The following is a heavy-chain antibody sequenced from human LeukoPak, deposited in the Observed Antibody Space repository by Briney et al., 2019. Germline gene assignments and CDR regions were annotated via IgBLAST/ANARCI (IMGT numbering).Heavy chain of an antibody. CDR3: ARFFSGYNSDAFDI. CDR2: IYSSGST. Sequence: SETLSLTCTVSSGSISSGSYYWSWIRQPAGKGLEWIGRIYSSGSTTYNPSLKSRVTISVDTSKNQFSLKLSSVTAADTAVYYCARFFSGYNSDAFDIWGQGTMVTVSS. J-gene: IGHJ3*02. CDR1: SGSISSGSYY. V-gene: IGHV4-61*02. D-gene: IGHD5-24*01.